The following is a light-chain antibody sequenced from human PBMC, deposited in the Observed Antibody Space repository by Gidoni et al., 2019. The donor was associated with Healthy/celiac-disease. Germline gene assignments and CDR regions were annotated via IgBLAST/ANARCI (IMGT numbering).Light chain of an antibody. V-gene: IGKV1-33*01. Sequence: DIPITHSPFSLSASVGDRVTITCQASQDISNYLNWYQQKPGKAPKLLIYDASNMETGVPPRFSGSGSGTDFTFTISSLQPEDIATYYCQQYDNRPPLTFXGXTKVXIK. CDR1: QDISNY. J-gene: IGKJ4*01. CDR2: DAS. CDR3: QQYDNRPPLT.